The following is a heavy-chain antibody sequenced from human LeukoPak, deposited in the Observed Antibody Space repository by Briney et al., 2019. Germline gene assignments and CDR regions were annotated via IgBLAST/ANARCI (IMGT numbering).Heavy chain of an antibody. J-gene: IGHJ4*02. CDR1: GFTFRSYA. V-gene: IGHV3-23*01. CDR3: ARRDIVVIVSASDY. D-gene: IGHD2-15*01. Sequence: GGSLRLSCAASGFTFRSYAMSWVRQAPGKGLEWVSGFGGSDGSTYYADSVQGRFTMSRDNSKNTVYLQMNSLRVDDTAVYYCARRDIVVIVSASDYWGQGTLVTVSS. CDR2: FGGSDGST.